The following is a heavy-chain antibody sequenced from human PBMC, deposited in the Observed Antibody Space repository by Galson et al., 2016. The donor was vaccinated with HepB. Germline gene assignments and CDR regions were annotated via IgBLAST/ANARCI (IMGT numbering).Heavy chain of an antibody. CDR3: ARGGSGLWIVPTSPDTFDI. J-gene: IGHJ3*02. V-gene: IGHV3-33*01. Sequence: SLRLSCAASGFSFSSYGMHWVRQAPGKGLEWVAVIWYDGSNKYYAESVKGRFTISRENSKNTLYLQMNSLRAEDTAVYYCARGGSGLWIVPTSPDTFDIWGQGTMVTVSS. CDR2: IWYDGSNK. D-gene: IGHD5-12*01. CDR1: GFSFSSYG.